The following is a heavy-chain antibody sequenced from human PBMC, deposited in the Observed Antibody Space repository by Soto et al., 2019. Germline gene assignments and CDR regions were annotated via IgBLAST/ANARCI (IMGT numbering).Heavy chain of an antibody. CDR3: AIILHSSSSLYFDY. D-gene: IGHD6-6*01. Sequence: ASVKVSCKASGYTFTSYDINWVRQATGQGLEWMGWMNPNSGNTGYAQKFQGRVTMTRNTSISTAYMELSSLRSEDTAVYYCAIILHSSSSLYFDYWGQGTLVTVSS. CDR1: GYTFTSYD. J-gene: IGHJ4*02. CDR2: MNPNSGNT. V-gene: IGHV1-8*01.